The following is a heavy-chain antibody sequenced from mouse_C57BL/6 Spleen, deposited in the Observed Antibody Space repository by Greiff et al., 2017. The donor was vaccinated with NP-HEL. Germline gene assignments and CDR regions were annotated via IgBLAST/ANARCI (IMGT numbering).Heavy chain of an antibody. V-gene: IGHV1-53*01. Sequence: VQLQQPGTELVKPGGAVKGGGKEGGESGKGGGGDGGEGGGGRGLEWIGNINPSNGGTNYNEKFKSKATLTVDKSSSTAYMQLSSLTSEDSAVYYCARSGSKAWFAYWGQGTLVTVSA. CDR3: ARSGSKAWFAY. CDR1: GESGKGGG. D-gene: IGHD2-5*01. J-gene: IGHJ3*01. CDR2: INPSNGGT.